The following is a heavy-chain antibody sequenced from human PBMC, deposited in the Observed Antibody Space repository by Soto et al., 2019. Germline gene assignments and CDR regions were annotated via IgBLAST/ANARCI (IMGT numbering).Heavy chain of an antibody. D-gene: IGHD3-22*01. V-gene: IGHV3-23*01. J-gene: IGHJ4*02. CDR2: ISGSGGST. CDR3: ASCAYSSCFYFDY. CDR1: GFTFSNYA. Sequence: GGSLRLSCAASGFTFSNYAMTWVRQAPGKAPGKWLEWVSGISGSGGSTYYADSVKGRFTISRDISASTAYMELSSLRSEDTAVYYCASCAYSSCFYFDYWGLGTLVTVSS.